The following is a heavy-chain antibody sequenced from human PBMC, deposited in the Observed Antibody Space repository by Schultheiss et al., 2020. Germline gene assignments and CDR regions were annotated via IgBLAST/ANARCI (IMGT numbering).Heavy chain of an antibody. V-gene: IGHV3-30*07. Sequence: SLRLSCAASGFTFSSYAMHWVRQAPGKGLEWVAVISYDGSNKYYADSVKGRFTISRDNSKNTLYLQMNSLKTENTAVYYCARHKQWHYGMDVWGQGTTVTVSS. J-gene: IGHJ6*02. D-gene: IGHD6-19*01. CDR3: ARHKQWHYGMDV. CDR1: GFTFSSYA. CDR2: ISYDGSNK.